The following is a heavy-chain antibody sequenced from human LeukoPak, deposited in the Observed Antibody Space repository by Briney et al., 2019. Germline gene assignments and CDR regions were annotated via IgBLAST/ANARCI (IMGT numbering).Heavy chain of an antibody. CDR2: IYTSGST. D-gene: IGHD3-16*02. Sequence: SETLSLTCTVSGGSISSHYWSWIRQPAGKGLEWIGRIYTSGSTNYNPSLKSRVTMSVDTSKNQFSLKLSSVTAADTAVYYCARGKEKYDYVWGSYRPHNWFDPWGQGTLVTVSS. CDR3: ARGKEKYDYVWGSYRPHNWFDP. V-gene: IGHV4-4*07. CDR1: GGSISSHY. J-gene: IGHJ5*02.